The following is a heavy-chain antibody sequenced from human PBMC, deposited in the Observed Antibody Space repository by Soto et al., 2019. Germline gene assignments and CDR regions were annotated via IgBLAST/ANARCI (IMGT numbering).Heavy chain of an antibody. CDR1: GFTFSSYA. V-gene: IGHV3-23*01. D-gene: IGHD6-19*01. Sequence: GGSLRLSCAASGFTFSSYAMSWVRQAPGKGLEWVSAISGSGGSTYYADSVKGRFTISRDNSKNTLYLQMNSLRAEDTAVYYCVKSPDPGIAVAGTPYYFDYWGQGTLVTVSS. CDR2: ISGSGGST. J-gene: IGHJ4*02. CDR3: VKSPDPGIAVAGTPYYFDY.